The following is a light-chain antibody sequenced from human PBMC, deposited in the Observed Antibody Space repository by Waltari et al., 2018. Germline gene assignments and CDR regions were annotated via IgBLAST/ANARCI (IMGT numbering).Light chain of an antibody. V-gene: IGKV3-11*01. Sequence: EIVLTQSPATLSLPPGERPTLSCRASQSVSSYLAWYQQKPGQAPRLLIYDASNRATGIPARFSGSGSGTDFTLTISSLEPEDFAVYYCQQRSNWPPFTFGPGTKVDIK. CDR1: QSVSSY. J-gene: IGKJ3*01. CDR3: QQRSNWPPFT. CDR2: DAS.